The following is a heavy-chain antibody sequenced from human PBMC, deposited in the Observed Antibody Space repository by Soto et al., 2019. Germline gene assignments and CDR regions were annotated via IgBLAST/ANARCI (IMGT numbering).Heavy chain of an antibody. CDR3: ARVHCSGGSCYVSGAFDI. V-gene: IGHV4-59*01. D-gene: IGHD2-15*01. Sequence: QVQLQESGPGLVKPSETLSLTCTVSGGSISSYYWSWIRQPPGKGLEWIGYIYYSGSTNYNPSLKSRVTISVDTSKNQFSLKLSSVTAADTAVYYCARVHCSGGSCYVSGAFDIWGQGTMVTVSS. CDR1: GGSISSYY. CDR2: IYYSGST. J-gene: IGHJ3*02.